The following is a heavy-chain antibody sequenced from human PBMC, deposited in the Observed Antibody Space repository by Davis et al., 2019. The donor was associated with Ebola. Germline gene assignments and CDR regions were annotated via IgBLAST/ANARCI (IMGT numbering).Heavy chain of an antibody. D-gene: IGHD2-2*01. CDR2: INAGNGNT. Sequence: AASVKVSCKASGYTFTSYGISWVRQAPGQRLEWMGWINAGNGNTKYSQKFQGRVTITRDTSASTAYMELSSLRSEDTAVYYCARWVAGSSSYFDYWGQGTLVTVS. V-gene: IGHV1-3*01. CDR3: ARWVAGSSSYFDY. J-gene: IGHJ4*02. CDR1: GYTFTSYG.